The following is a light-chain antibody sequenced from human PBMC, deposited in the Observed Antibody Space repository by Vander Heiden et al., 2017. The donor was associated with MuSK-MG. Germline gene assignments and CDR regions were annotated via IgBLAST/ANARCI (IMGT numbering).Light chain of an antibody. CDR3: SSYTSSGTYV. V-gene: IGLV2-14*03. CDR1: SSDIGGYEY. Sequence: QSALTQPASVSGSPGQSITISCTGTSSDIGGYEYVSWYQQHPGKAPKLMIYDVTDRPSGVSNRFSGSKSGNTASLTISGLQAEDEADYYCSSYTSSGTYVFGTGTKVPVL. J-gene: IGLJ1*01. CDR2: DVT.